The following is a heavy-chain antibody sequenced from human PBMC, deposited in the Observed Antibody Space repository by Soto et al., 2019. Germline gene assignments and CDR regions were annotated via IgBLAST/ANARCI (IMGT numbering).Heavy chain of an antibody. CDR1: GFSFSTFT. Sequence: EVQLVDSGGGLVKPGGSLRLSCAASGFSFSTFTMNWVRQAPGKGLEWVSSIDTSSTYIYYADSVTGRFTIPRDNAKNSVSLQMHSLRAEDTAVYYCARETVSYTWNAGLMAVWGQGTTVTVSS. CDR3: ARETVSYTWNAGLMAV. J-gene: IGHJ6*02. V-gene: IGHV3-21*02. D-gene: IGHD1-20*01. CDR2: IDTSSTYI.